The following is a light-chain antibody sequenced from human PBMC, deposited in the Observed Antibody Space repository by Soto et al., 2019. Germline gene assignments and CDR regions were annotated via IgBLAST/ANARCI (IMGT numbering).Light chain of an antibody. CDR1: SSDLDGYNY. Sequence: QSALTQPASASGSPGQSITISCTGTSSDLDGYNYVSWYQYHPVNAPKLMFYDVSNRPSGISIRFSGSKSGNTAPLTISGLQAEDEADYYCSSFTISRNTVIFGGGTKVTVL. CDR2: DVS. V-gene: IGLV2-14*01. J-gene: IGLJ2*01. CDR3: SSFTISRNTVI.